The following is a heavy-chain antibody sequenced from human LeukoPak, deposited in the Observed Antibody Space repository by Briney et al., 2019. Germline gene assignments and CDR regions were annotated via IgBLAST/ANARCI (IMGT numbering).Heavy chain of an antibody. CDR1: GGSFSGYY. CDR2: INHSGST. D-gene: IGHD5-18*01. V-gene: IGHV4-34*01. J-gene: IGHJ4*02. Sequence: SETLSLTCAVYGGSFSGYYRSWIRQPPGKGLEWIGEINHSGSTNYNPSLKSRVTISVDTSKNQFSLKLSSVTAADTAVYYCARGGHTADYWGQGTLVTVSS. CDR3: ARGGHTADY.